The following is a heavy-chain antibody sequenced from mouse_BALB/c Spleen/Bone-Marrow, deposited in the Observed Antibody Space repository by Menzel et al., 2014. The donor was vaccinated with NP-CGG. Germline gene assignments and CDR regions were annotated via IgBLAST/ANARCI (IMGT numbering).Heavy chain of an antibody. J-gene: IGHJ4*01. CDR1: GFTFSSYT. V-gene: IGHV5-12-2*01. D-gene: IGHD2-14*01. CDR2: ISNGGGST. CDR3: ARHKYRPYYAMDY. Sequence: EVQGVESGGGLVQPGGSLKLSCAASGFTFSSYTMSWVRQTPEKRLEWVAYISNGGGSTYYPDTVKGRFTISRDNAKNTLYLQMSSLKSEDTAMYCCARHKYRPYYAMDYWGQGTSVTVSS.